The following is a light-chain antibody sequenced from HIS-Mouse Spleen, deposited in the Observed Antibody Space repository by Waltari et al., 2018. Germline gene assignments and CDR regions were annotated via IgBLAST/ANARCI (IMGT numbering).Light chain of an antibody. CDR1: TSAVGRFNL. Sequence: QSALTHPASVSGPPGRSITIPCPGTTSAVGRFNLVPWYQQHPGKAPKLMIYEGSKRPSGVSNRFSGSKSGNTASLTISGLQAEDEADYYCCSYAGSSTWVFGGGTKLTVL. V-gene: IGLV2-23*01. CDR2: EGS. J-gene: IGLJ3*02. CDR3: CSYAGSSTWV.